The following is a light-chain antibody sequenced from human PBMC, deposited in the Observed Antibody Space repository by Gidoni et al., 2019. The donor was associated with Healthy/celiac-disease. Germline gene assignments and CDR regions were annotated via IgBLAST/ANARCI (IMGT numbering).Light chain of an antibody. J-gene: IGKJ2*01. CDR2: AAS. CDR3: QQYYSYPYT. Sequence: AIRITQSPSSLSASTGDRVTITCRVSQGISSYLAWYQQKPGKAPKLLIYAASTLQSGVPSRFSGSGSGTDFTLTISCLQSEDFATYYCQQYYSYPYTFGQXTKLEIK. V-gene: IGKV1-8*01. CDR1: QGISSY.